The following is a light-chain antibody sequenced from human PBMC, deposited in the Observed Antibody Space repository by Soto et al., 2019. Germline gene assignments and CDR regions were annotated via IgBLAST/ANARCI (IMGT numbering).Light chain of an antibody. CDR2: AAS. Sequence: EIVITQSPTTLSMSPGERATLSCRASQSVSSNLAWYQQKPGQAPRLLIYAASIRATGIPARFSGSGSGTEFTLTISSLQSEDFAVYYCQQYDNWPWTFGQGSKVDIK. CDR3: QQYDNWPWT. J-gene: IGKJ1*01. CDR1: QSVSSN. V-gene: IGKV3-15*01.